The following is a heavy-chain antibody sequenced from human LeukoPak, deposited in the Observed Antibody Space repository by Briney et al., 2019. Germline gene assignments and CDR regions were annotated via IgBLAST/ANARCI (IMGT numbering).Heavy chain of an antibody. J-gene: IGHJ4*02. CDR3: ARGLRDYGGKVY. V-gene: IGHV4-34*01. D-gene: IGHD4-23*01. CDR1: GGSFSGYY. CDR2: IDHSGST. Sequence: ASETLSLACAVYGGSFSGYYWSWIRQPPGKGLEWIGEIDHSGSTNYNPSLKSRVTISVDTSKNQFSLKLSSVTAADTAVYYCARGLRDYGGKVYWGQGTLVTVSS.